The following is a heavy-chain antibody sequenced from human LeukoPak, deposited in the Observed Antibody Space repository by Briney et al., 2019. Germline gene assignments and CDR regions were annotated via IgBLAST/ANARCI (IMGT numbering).Heavy chain of an antibody. Sequence: ASVKVSCKASGGTFSTDAINWVRQGPGQGLEWVARIIPILGLENYAQHIPRRVTITADKSTSTAYLALSSLKYDHTAVYYCARSTGGVDGYIFDSWGQGTLVTVSS. D-gene: IGHD5-24*01. J-gene: IGHJ4*02. CDR3: ARSTGGVDGYIFDS. CDR1: GGTFSTDA. CDR2: IIPILGLE. V-gene: IGHV1-69*04.